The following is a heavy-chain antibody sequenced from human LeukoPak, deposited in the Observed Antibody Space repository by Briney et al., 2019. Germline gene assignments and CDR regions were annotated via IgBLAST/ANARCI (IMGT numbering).Heavy chain of an antibody. CDR1: GFTFSGYA. J-gene: IGHJ4*02. Sequence: GGSLRLSCAASGFTFSGYAMSWVRQAPGKGLEWVSAISGSGGSTYYADSVKGRFTISRDNSKNTLYLQMNSLRAEDTAVYYCATGFLEWLLFPSQIDYWGQGTLVTVSS. V-gene: IGHV3-23*01. CDR2: ISGSGGST. CDR3: ATGFLEWLLFPSQIDY. D-gene: IGHD3-3*01.